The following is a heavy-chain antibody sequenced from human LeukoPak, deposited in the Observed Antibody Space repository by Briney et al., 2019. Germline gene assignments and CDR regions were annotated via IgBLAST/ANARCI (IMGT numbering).Heavy chain of an antibody. CDR3: ARDLATVPDYYYYYGMDV. Sequence: GGSLRLSCAASGFTFSSYAMSWVRQAPGKGLEWVSAISGSGGSTYYADSVKGRFTISRDNSKNTLYLQMNSLRAEDTAVYYCARDLATVPDYYYYYGMDVWGQGTTVTVSS. J-gene: IGHJ6*02. V-gene: IGHV3-23*01. CDR2: ISGSGGST. CDR1: GFTFSSYA. D-gene: IGHD4-17*01.